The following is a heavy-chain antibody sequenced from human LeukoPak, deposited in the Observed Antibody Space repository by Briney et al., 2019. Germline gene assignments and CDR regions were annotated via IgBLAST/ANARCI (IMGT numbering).Heavy chain of an antibody. CDR3: ARDFSYSSSWFDP. D-gene: IGHD6-6*01. Sequence: GGSLRLSCAAFGFTFSDYYMSWIRQAPGKGLEWVSYISSSGSTIYYADSVKGRFTISRDNAKNSLYLQMNSLRAEDTAVYYCARDFSYSSSWFDPWGQGTLVTVSS. CDR2: ISSSGSTI. J-gene: IGHJ5*02. CDR1: GFTFSDYY. V-gene: IGHV3-11*01.